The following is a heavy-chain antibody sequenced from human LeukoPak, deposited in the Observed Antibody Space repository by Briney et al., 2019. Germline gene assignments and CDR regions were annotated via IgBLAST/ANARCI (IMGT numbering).Heavy chain of an antibody. V-gene: IGHV3-11*06. CDR2: ISGSGSDT. D-gene: IGHD6-13*01. CDR1: GLIFSDCY. J-gene: IGHJ4*02. Sequence: GGSLRLSCAASGLIFSDCYMTWIRQAPGKGLEWLSYISGSGSDTNYADSVKGRFTTSRDNAKNSLYLQMNSLRAEDTAVYYCARVGSLAAAGTADYWGQGTLVTVSS. CDR3: ARVGSLAAAGTADY.